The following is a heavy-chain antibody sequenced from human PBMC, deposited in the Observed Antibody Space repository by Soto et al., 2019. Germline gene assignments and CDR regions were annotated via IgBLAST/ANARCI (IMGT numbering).Heavy chain of an antibody. Sequence: QITLKESGPTLVKPTQTLTLTCTFSGFLLSDTGVGVGWIRQPPGKALEWLALIYWDDDKRYSPSLKTSLTLTKDTSKNQVVLTMTDVDPVDTATYYCAHTNSGYRYPTVDYWGQGTMVTVAS. CDR2: IYWDDDK. CDR1: GFLLSDTGVG. CDR3: AHTNSGYRYPTVDY. V-gene: IGHV2-5*02. D-gene: IGHD3-22*01. J-gene: IGHJ4*02.